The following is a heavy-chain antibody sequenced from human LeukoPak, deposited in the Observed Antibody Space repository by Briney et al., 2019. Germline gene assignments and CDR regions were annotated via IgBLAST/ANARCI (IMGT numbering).Heavy chain of an antibody. V-gene: IGHV3-33*08. D-gene: IGHD2-15*01. CDR2: IYYDGGNK. CDR1: GFTFSSYW. Sequence: PGGSLRLSCAASGFTFSSYWIHWVRQSPGTGLEWVAFIYYDGGNKYYTDSVKGRFTISRDTSKNTLYLQMNSLRADDTAVYYCARDYCSGGSCPGWYFDLWGRGTLVTVSS. CDR3: ARDYCSGGSCPGWYFDL. J-gene: IGHJ2*01.